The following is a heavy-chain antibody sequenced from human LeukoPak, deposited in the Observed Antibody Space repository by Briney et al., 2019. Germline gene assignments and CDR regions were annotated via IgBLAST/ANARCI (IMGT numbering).Heavy chain of an antibody. V-gene: IGHV3-30*18. D-gene: IGHD3-10*01. CDR2: ISYDGSNK. CDR3: AKDGDGS. J-gene: IGHJ4*02. CDR1: GFTFSSYG. Sequence: GRSLRLSCAASGFTFSSYGMHWVRQAPGKGLEWVAVISYDGSNKYYADSVKGRFTISRDNSKNTLYLQMNSLRAEDTAVYYCAKDGDGSWGQGTLVTVSS.